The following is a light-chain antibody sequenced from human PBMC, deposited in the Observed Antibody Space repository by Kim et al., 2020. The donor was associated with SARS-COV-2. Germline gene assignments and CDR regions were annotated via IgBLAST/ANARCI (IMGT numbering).Light chain of an antibody. J-gene: IGKJ1*01. CDR3: QKYNSAPWT. Sequence: ASVGDRVTITCRASQGISYSLAWYRQKPGKVPMLLIYGASTVQSGVPSRFSGSGSGTDFTLTISSLQPEDAATYYCQKYNSAPWTFGQGTKVDIK. CDR1: QGISYS. CDR2: GAS. V-gene: IGKV1-27*01.